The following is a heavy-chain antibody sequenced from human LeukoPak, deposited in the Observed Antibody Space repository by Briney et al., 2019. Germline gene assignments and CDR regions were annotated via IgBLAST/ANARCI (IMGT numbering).Heavy chain of an antibody. Sequence: SETLSLTCTVSGGSISSYYWSWIRQPPGKGLEWIGYIYYSGSTNYNPSLKSRVTISVDTSKNQFSLKLSSVTAADTAVYYCARGAVTSYYYYYGMDVWGQGTTVTVPS. J-gene: IGHJ6*02. V-gene: IGHV4-59*01. D-gene: IGHD4-17*01. CDR1: GGSISSYY. CDR3: ARGAVTSYYYYYGMDV. CDR2: IYYSGST.